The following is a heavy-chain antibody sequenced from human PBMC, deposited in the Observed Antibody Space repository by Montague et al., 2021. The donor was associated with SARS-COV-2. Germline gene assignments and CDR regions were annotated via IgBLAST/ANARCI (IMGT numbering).Heavy chain of an antibody. D-gene: IGHD1-26*01. CDR3: ARDTDSGSYWDAFDI. J-gene: IGHJ3*02. Sequence: SLRFSCAASGFPFSSYWMHWVRQAPGKGLVWISRISSDGSGTTYADSVKGRFTISRDNAKNTLYLQMNSLRAEDTAVYYCARDTDSGSYWDAFDIWGQGTMVTVSS. CDR1: GFPFSSYW. CDR2: ISSDGSGT. V-gene: IGHV3-74*01.